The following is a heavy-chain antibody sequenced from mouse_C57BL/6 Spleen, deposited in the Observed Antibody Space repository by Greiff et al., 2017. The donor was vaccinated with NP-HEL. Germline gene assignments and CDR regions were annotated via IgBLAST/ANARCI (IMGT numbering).Heavy chain of an antibody. J-gene: IGHJ2*01. V-gene: IGHV1-53*01. Sequence: QVQLKQPGTELVKPGASVKLSCKASGYTFTSYWMHWVKQRPGQGLEWIGNINPSNGGTNYNEKFKSKATLTVDKSSRTAYMQLSSLTSEESAIYYCVGGAGSRFDYAGQGTTLPVSS. CDR3: VGGAGSRFDY. D-gene: IGHD3-3*01. CDR2: INPSNGGT. CDR1: GYTFTSYW.